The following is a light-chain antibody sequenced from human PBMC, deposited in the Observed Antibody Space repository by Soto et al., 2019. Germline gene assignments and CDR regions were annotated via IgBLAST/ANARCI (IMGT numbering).Light chain of an antibody. Sequence: QAVLTQPPSVSGAPGQRVTISCTGSSSNIVAGYDLHWYQHLPGTAPKLLIYGNSNRPSGVPDRFSDSKSDTSPSLAITGLQAEDEADYYCQSYDSRLSGSVYVFGTGTKVTV. CDR2: GNS. CDR3: QSYDSRLSGSVYV. J-gene: IGLJ1*01. V-gene: IGLV1-40*01. CDR1: SSNIVAGYD.